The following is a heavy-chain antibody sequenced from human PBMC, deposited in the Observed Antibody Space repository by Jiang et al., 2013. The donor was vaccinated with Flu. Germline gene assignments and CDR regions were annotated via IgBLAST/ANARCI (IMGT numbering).Heavy chain of an antibody. V-gene: IGHV1-8*01. CDR2: MNPNNGHT. CDR1: GYTFTTYD. J-gene: IGHJ6*02. Sequence: SGAEVKKPGASVRVSCKTSGYTFTTYDINWVRQATGQGLEWMGWMNPNNGHTGYAQKFQGRVTMTRNTSISTAYMELTSLRSEDTAVYYCGRGDRLDALDVWGQGTTV. CDR3: GRGDRLDALDV.